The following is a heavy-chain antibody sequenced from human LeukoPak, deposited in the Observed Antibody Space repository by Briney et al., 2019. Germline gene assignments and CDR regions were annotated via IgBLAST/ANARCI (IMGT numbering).Heavy chain of an antibody. Sequence: GGSLRLSCAASGFTFSRYWMSWVRQAPGKGLEWVANIKQDGSEKYYVDSMEGRFTISRDNAKNSLYLQMNSLRAEDTAVYYCARAPSTYCSTTCCPTYYYMDVWGKGTTVTVSS. V-gene: IGHV3-7*01. CDR3: ARAPSTYCSTTCCPTYYYMDV. J-gene: IGHJ6*03. CDR2: IKQDGSEK. D-gene: IGHD2-2*01. CDR1: GFTFSRYW.